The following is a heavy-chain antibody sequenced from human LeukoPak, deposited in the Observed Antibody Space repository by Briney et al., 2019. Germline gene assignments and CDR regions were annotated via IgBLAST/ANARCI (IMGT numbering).Heavy chain of an antibody. D-gene: IGHD1-26*01. V-gene: IGHV1-69*13. CDR2: IIPIFGTA. CDR3: ASRTPPPSDYYYYGMDV. CDR1: GGTFSSYA. J-gene: IGHJ6*02. Sequence: SVKVSCKASGGTFSSYAISWVRQAPGQGLEWMGGIIPIFGTANYAQKFQGRVTITADESTSTAYMELSSLRSEDTAVYYCASRTPPPSDYYYYGMDVWGQGTTVTVSS.